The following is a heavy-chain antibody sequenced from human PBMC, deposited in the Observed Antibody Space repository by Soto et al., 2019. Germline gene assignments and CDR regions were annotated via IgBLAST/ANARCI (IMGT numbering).Heavy chain of an antibody. CDR3: GRDLTSNANCIDP. D-gene: IGHD2-2*01. CDR1: GDYIHVGGYY. J-gene: IGHJ5*02. V-gene: IGHV4-30-4*01. CDR2: IYYTGKT. Sequence: SETLSLTCSVSGDYIHVGGYYWTWIRQRPGTGLEWMGYIYYTGKTYYNPSLESRLTMSVDRSKNQFSLRLTSVTAADTAVYFCGRDLTSNANCIDPWGQGTLVTVSS.